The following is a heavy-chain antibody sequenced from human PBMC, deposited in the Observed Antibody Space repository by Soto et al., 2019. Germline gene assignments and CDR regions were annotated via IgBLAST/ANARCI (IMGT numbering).Heavy chain of an antibody. D-gene: IGHD2-15*01. Sequence: SETLSLTCTVSGASISSYFGSWIRQPAGKGLEWIGRIYTSGSTDYNPSLESRVTMSVDTSKKQVSLKLTSVTAADTAVYYCAAICSXXXXXGTDVWGQXTSVXXS. CDR3: AAICSXXXXXGTDV. CDR1: GASISSYF. CDR2: IYTSGST. J-gene: IGHJ6*02. V-gene: IGHV4-4*07.